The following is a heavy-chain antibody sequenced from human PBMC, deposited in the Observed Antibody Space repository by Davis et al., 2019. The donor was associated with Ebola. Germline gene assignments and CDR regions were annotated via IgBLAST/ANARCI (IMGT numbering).Heavy chain of an antibody. D-gene: IGHD6-19*01. V-gene: IGHV1-3*01. CDR1: GYTFTSYA. CDR3: ARDRSSGWPFDY. CDR2: INAGNGNT. Sequence: ASVKVSCKASGYTFTSYAMHWVRQAPAQRLEWMGWINAGNGNTKYSQKFQGRVTITRDTSASTAYRELSSLRSEDTAVYYCARDRSSGWPFDYWGQGTLVTVSS. J-gene: IGHJ4*02.